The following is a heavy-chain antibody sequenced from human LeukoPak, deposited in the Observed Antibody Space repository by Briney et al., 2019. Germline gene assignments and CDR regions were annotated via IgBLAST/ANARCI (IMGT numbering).Heavy chain of an antibody. Sequence: GGSLRLSGAASGFTFSSYWMHWVRQAPGKGLVWVSRNGSSTPYADSVKGRFTISRDNAKNTLYLQMNSLRAEDTAVYYCARSNHGCHDYWGQGTLVTVSS. D-gene: IGHD4-11*01. CDR1: GFTFSSYW. V-gene: IGHV3-74*01. CDR3: ARSNHGCHDY. J-gene: IGHJ4*02. CDR2: NGSST.